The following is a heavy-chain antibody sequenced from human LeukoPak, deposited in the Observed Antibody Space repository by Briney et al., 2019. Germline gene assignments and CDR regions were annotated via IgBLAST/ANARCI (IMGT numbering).Heavy chain of an antibody. J-gene: IGHJ4*02. Sequence: GGSLRLSCAASGFSFSGYRMNWVRQAPGKGLEWVSSISRSSSSIYYADSMKGRFTISRDNAKNSLYLQMNSLRAEDTAVYYCARGEQWLVEDSIFDYWGQGTLVTVSS. V-gene: IGHV3-21*01. CDR3: ARGEQWLVEDSIFDY. CDR2: ISRSSSSI. CDR1: GFSFSGYR. D-gene: IGHD6-19*01.